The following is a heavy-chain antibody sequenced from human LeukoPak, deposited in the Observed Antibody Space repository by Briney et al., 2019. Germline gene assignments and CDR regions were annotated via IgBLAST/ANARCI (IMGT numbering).Heavy chain of an antibody. J-gene: IGHJ4*02. CDR3: ARDQLRVKPVVPAATQTFDY. Sequence: ASEKVSCKASGYTFTSYGISWVRQAPGQGLEWMGWISAYNGNTNYAQKLQGRVTMTTDTSTSTAYMELRSLRSDDTAVYYCARDQLRVKPVVPAATQTFDYWGQGTLVTVSS. CDR2: ISAYNGNT. V-gene: IGHV1-18*01. D-gene: IGHD2-2*01. CDR1: GYTFTSYG.